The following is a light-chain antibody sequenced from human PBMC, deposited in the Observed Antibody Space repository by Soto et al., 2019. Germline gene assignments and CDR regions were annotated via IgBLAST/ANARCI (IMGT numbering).Light chain of an antibody. CDR2: DAS. Sequence: EIVLTQSLGTLSLSPGERATLSCRASQSVSNNYLAWYQQKPGQAPRLLIYDASNRATGIPDRFSGSGSGTDFTHTTSRLEPDDFSVYYCQQYGSSGTFGQGTKVDIK. J-gene: IGKJ1*01. V-gene: IGKV3-20*01. CDR1: QSVSNNY. CDR3: QQYGSSGT.